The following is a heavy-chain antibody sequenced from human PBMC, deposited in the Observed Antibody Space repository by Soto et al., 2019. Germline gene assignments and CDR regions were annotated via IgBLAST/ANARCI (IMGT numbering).Heavy chain of an antibody. V-gene: IGHV4-34*01. CDR1: GGSFSGYY. Sequence: SETLSLTCAVYGGSFSGYYWSWIRQPPGKGLEWIGEINHSGSTNYNPSLKSRVTISVDTSKNQFSLKLSSVTAADTAVYYCASKWYYDILTGYLGGDDAFDIWGQGTMVTVSS. CDR2: INHSGST. D-gene: IGHD3-9*01. CDR3: ASKWYYDILTGYLGGDDAFDI. J-gene: IGHJ3*02.